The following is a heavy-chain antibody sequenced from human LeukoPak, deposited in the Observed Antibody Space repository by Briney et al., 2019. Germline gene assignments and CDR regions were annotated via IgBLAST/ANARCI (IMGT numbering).Heavy chain of an antibody. CDR1: GFTFSSYG. CDR3: ARDGEDYSSSDAFDV. V-gene: IGHV3-33*01. Sequence: PGGSLRLSCAASGFTFSSYGMHWVRQAPGKGLEWVAVIWYDGSNNYYADSVKGRFTISRDNSKNTLYLQMNSLRAEDTAVYYCARDGEDYSSSDAFDVWGQGTMVTVSS. J-gene: IGHJ3*01. D-gene: IGHD6-6*01. CDR2: IWYDGSNN.